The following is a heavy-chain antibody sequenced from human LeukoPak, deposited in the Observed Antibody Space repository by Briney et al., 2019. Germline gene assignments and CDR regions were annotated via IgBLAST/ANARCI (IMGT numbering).Heavy chain of an antibody. CDR1: GYTFASYG. J-gene: IGHJ4*02. V-gene: IGHV1-18*01. Sequence: ASVKVSCKASGYTFASYGISWVRQAPGQGLEWMGWISAYNGNTSYAQKFQGRVTMTTDTSTSTAYMELRSLRSDDTAVYYCARDAPLYCSGGSCYRWGEVDYWGQGTLVTVSS. D-gene: IGHD2-15*01. CDR2: ISAYNGNT. CDR3: ARDAPLYCSGGSCYRWGEVDY.